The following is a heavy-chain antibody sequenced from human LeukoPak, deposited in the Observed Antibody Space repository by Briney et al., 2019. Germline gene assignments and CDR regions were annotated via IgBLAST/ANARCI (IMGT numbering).Heavy chain of an antibody. CDR3: ARARTIRYYGSGSYYFDY. J-gene: IGHJ4*02. CDR1: GGSISSYY. V-gene: IGHV4-59*12. CDR2: IYYSGST. Sequence: SETLSLTCTVSGGSISSYYWSWIRQPPGKGLEWIGYIYYSGSTNYNPSLKSRVTISVDTSKNQFSLKLSSVTAADTAVYYCARARTIRYYGSGSYYFDYWGQGTLVTVSS. D-gene: IGHD3-10*01.